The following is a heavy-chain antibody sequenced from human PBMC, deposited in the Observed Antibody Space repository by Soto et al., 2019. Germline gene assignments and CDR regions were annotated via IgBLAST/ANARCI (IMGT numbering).Heavy chain of an antibody. D-gene: IGHD4-17*01. CDR2: IYYSGST. J-gene: IGHJ5*02. CDR3: ARTGYGGNRRWFDP. CDR1: GYSISSSNW. V-gene: IGHV4-28*01. Sequence: SETLSLTCAVSGYSISSSNWWGWIRQPPGKGLEWIGYIYYSGSTYYNPSLKSRVTMSVDTSKNQFSLKLSSVTAVDTAVYYCARTGYGGNRRWFDPWGQGTLVTVSS.